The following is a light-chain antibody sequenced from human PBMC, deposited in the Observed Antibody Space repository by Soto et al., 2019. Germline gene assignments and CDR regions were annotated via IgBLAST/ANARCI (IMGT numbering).Light chain of an antibody. CDR3: FSHRSGDSHV. V-gene: IGLV2-14*01. Sequence: QSALTQPASVSGSPGQSITISCTGTSSDIGAYNYVSWYQQYPGKAPKLMIYGVTNRPSGVSNRFSGSKTGNTASLTISGLQAEDEADYYCFSHRSGDSHVFATGTKGTVL. CDR1: SSDIGAYNY. J-gene: IGLJ1*01. CDR2: GVT.